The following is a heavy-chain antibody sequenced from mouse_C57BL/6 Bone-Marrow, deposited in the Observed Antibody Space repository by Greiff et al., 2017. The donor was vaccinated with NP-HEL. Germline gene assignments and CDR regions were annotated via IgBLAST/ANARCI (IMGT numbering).Heavy chain of an antibody. V-gene: IGHV1-66*01. D-gene: IGHD2-3*01. CDR2: IYPGSGNT. CDR3: ARSGGYDGYYGRFFAY. J-gene: IGHJ3*01. Sequence: QVQLQQSGPELVKPGASVKISCKASGYSFTSYYIHWVKQRPGQGLEWIGWIYPGSGNTKYNEKFKGKATLTADTSSSTAYMQLSSLTSEDSAVYYCARSGGYDGYYGRFFAYWGQGTLVTVSA. CDR1: GYSFTSYY.